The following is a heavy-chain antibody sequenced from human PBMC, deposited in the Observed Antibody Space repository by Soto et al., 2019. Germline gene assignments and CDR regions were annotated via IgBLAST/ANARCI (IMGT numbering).Heavy chain of an antibody. CDR1: GFSLRTSGMR. Sequence: DRTLANPTQTLTLTCTLSGFSLRTSGMRVSWIRQPPGKALEWLARIDWDDDKFYSTSLKTRLTISKDASKNQVVLTMTNMDPVDTATYYCARSWGSFLYSFDIWGQGTMVTVSS. CDR3: ARSWGSFLYSFDI. J-gene: IGHJ3*02. D-gene: IGHD3-16*01. CDR2: IDWDDDK. V-gene: IGHV2-70*04.